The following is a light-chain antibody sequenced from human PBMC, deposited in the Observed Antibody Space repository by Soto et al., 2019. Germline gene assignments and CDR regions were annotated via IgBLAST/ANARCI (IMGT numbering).Light chain of an antibody. CDR3: QHYNTYPWT. J-gene: IGKJ1*01. CDR2: KAS. Sequence: DIQMTQSPSSLYASVGDRVTITCRASQSISSWLAWYKQKPGKAPNLLIHKASHLESGVPSMFSGSGSGTEFTLTISSLQPGDFATYYCQHYNTYPWTFGQGTRWIS. CDR1: QSISSW. V-gene: IGKV1-5*03.